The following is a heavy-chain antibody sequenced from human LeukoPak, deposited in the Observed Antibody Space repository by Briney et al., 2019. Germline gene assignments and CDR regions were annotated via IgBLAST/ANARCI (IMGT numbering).Heavy chain of an antibody. J-gene: IGHJ4*02. Sequence: PGGSLRLSCSTSGFILSSHDMNWIRQAPGKGLEWVSYISSSSSTIYYADSVKGRFTISRDNAKNSLYLQMNSLRAEDTAVYYCARDGTYGSGSYYNGRFDYWGQGTLVTVSS. D-gene: IGHD3-10*01. CDR1: GFILSSHD. V-gene: IGHV3-48*03. CDR2: ISSSSSTI. CDR3: ARDGTYGSGSYYNGRFDY.